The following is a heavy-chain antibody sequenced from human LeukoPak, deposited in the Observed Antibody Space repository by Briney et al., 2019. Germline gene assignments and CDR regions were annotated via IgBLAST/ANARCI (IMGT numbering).Heavy chain of an antibody. D-gene: IGHD6-6*01. Sequence: SETLSLTCTVSSGSISSYYWSWIRQPPGKGLEWIGYIYYSGSTNYNPSLKSRVTISVDTSKNQFSLKLSSVTAADTAVYYCARDSRLVGIDYWGQGTLVTVSS. CDR1: SGSISSYY. CDR2: IYYSGST. J-gene: IGHJ4*02. CDR3: ARDSRLVGIDY. V-gene: IGHV4-59*01.